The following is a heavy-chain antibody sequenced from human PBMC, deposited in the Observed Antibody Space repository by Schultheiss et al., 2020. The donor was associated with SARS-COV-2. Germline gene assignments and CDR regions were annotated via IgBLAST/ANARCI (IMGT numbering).Heavy chain of an antibody. J-gene: IGHJ6*02. CDR2: IIPIFGTA. D-gene: IGHD3-9*01. CDR1: GYTFTSYY. Sequence: SVKVSCKASGYTFTSYYMHWVRQAPGQGLEWMGGIIPIFGTANYAQKFQGRVTITADESTSTAYMELSSLRSEDTAVYYCARSIKYYYYYYGMDVWGQGTTVTVSS. V-gene: IGHV1-69*13. CDR3: ARSIKYYYYYYGMDV.